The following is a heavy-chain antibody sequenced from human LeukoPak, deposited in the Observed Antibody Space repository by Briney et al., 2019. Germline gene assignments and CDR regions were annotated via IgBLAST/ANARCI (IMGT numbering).Heavy chain of an antibody. Sequence: SETLSLTCTVSGGSISSYYWSWIRRPPGKGLEWIGYIYYSGSTNCNPSLKSRVTISVDTSKNQFSLKLSSVTAADTAVYYCARSGVRYSSSWYLVYWGQGTLVTVSS. D-gene: IGHD6-13*01. V-gene: IGHV4-59*01. CDR1: GGSISSYY. CDR2: IYYSGST. CDR3: ARSGVRYSSSWYLVY. J-gene: IGHJ4*02.